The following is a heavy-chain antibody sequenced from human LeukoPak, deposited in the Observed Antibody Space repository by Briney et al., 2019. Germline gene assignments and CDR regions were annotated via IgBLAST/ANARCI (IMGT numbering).Heavy chain of an antibody. CDR2: IIPIFGTA. CDR1: GGTFSSYA. CDR3: ARDYSGSYEGDY. Sequence: SVKVSCKASGGTFSSYAISWVRQAPGQGLEWMGGIIPIFGTANYAQKFQGRVTITADESTSTAYMDLSSLRSEDTAVYYCARDYSGSYEGDYWGQGTLVTVSS. D-gene: IGHD1-26*01. J-gene: IGHJ4*02. V-gene: IGHV1-69*13.